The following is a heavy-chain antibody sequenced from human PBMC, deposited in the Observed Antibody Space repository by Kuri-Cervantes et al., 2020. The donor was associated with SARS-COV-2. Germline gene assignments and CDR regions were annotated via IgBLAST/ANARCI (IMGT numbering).Heavy chain of an antibody. CDR2: ISSNGAT. D-gene: IGHD6-19*01. J-gene: IGHJ4*01. Sequence: GESLKISCSASVFTFSSYAMHWVRQAPGKGLEYVSAISSNGATYYAGSVKGRFTISRDNSKNTMYLQMSSLRTEDTAIYHCFSSGWSRGDYWGHGTLVTVSS. CDR1: VFTFSSYA. CDR3: FSSGWSRGDY. V-gene: IGHV3-64D*06.